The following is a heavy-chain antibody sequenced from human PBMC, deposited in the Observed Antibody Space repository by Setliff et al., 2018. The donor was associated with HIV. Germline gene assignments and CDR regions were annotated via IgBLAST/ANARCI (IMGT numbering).Heavy chain of an antibody. CDR2: MYYSGAT. Sequence: SETLSLTCSVSGVSITSGASYWTWIRQRPGMALEWIGYMYYSGATSYRPSLGSRVTISRDTSKNQFSLKLTSVTDADTAVYYCAREDCSGPGCHNDAFDIWGQGTLVTVSS. CDR1: GVSITSGASY. CDR3: AREDCSGPGCHNDAFDI. D-gene: IGHD2-15*01. V-gene: IGHV4-31*03. J-gene: IGHJ3*02.